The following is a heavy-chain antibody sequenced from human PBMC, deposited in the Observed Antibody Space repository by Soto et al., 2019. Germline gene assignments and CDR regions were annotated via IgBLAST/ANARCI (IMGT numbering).Heavy chain of an antibody. Sequence: EVQLVESGGGLVQPGGSLRLSCAASGFTFSNYWMSWVRQAPGKGLEWVANIKEDGSETYYEDSVRGQFSISRDNAKNSGYLQMNSLRAEDTAVYYCANSSYYSRSRWGQGTLVTVSS. CDR3: ANSSYYSRSR. CDR1: GFTFSNYW. D-gene: IGHD6-13*01. J-gene: IGHJ1*01. CDR2: IKEDGSET. V-gene: IGHV3-7*01.